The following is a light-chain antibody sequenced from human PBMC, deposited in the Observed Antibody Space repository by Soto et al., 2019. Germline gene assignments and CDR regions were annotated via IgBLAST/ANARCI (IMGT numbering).Light chain of an antibody. Sequence: DIVMTQSPDSLAVSLGERATINCKSSQSVLETSNNKNYLAWYQQKPGQPPKLLIYWASTRESGVPDRFSGSGSGTDFTLTISSLQAEDVAVYYCQQYYSTPRTFGQGTKLEIK. CDR3: QQYYSTPRT. CDR1: QSVLETSNNKNY. J-gene: IGKJ2*01. CDR2: WAS. V-gene: IGKV4-1*01.